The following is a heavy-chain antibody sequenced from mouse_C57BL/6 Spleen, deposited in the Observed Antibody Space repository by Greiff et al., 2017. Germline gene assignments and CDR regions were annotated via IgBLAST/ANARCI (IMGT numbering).Heavy chain of an antibody. Sequence: VQLQQSGAELVRPGSSVKLSCKASGYTFTSSWMDWVKQRPGHGLEWIGNIYPSDSETHYTQKFKDKATLAVDKSSSTAYLQLSSLTSEDAAVYYCARELGLDYWGQGTTLTVSS. V-gene: IGHV1-61*01. CDR2: IYPSDSET. J-gene: IGHJ2*01. CDR1: GYTFTSSW. D-gene: IGHD3-3*01. CDR3: ARELGLDY.